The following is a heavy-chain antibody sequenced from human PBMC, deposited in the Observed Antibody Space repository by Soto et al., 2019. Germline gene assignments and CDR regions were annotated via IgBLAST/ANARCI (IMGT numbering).Heavy chain of an antibody. D-gene: IGHD3-10*01. CDR1: GFTFSSYA. V-gene: IGHV3-23*01. Sequence: EVQLLESGGGLVQPGGSLRLSCAASGFTFSSYAMSWVRQAPGKGLEWVSAISGSGGSTYYADSVKGRFTISRDNSKNTLYLQMNSLRAEDTAVYYCAKDRGSGSYYSLPFDIWGQGTMVTVSS. J-gene: IGHJ3*02. CDR2: ISGSGGST. CDR3: AKDRGSGSYYSLPFDI.